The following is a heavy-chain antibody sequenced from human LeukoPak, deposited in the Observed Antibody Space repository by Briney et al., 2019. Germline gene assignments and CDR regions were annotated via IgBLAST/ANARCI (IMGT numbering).Heavy chain of an antibody. J-gene: IGHJ4*02. V-gene: IGHV4-34*01. CDR2: INHSGST. CDR3: ARSHCSSTSCDVRY. Sequence: SETLSLTCAVYGGSFSGYYWSWIRQPPGKGLEWIGEINHSGSTNYNPSLKSRVTISVDTSKNQFSLKLSSVTAADTAVYYCARSHCSSTSCDVRYWGQGTLVTVSS. CDR1: GGSFSGYY. D-gene: IGHD2-2*01.